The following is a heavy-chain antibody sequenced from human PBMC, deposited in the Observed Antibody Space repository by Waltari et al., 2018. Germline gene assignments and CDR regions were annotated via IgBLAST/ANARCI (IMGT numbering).Heavy chain of an antibody. J-gene: IGHJ3*01. D-gene: IGHD1-26*01. Sequence: QMYLVESGGTVVQPGTSLTLSCAASGFTFNKNNMHWVRQAPGKGLEWVSFIRYDGSDESYSDSVKGRFTISRDNSKHTIFLQMIGLKVEDTAVYFCAKDSGSGGYAFDVWGQGTMVTVSS. CDR2: IRYDGSDE. CDR3: AKDSGSGGYAFDV. CDR1: GFTFNKNN. V-gene: IGHV3-30*02.